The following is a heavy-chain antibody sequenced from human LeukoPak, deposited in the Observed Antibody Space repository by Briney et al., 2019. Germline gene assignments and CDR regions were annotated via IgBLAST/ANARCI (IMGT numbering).Heavy chain of an antibody. D-gene: IGHD3-9*01. CDR2: ISCDGSNK. CDR3: AKPYGLLRSSDRSRIDY. Sequence: GGSLRLSCAASGFTFSSYAMHWVRQAPGKGLEWVGIISCDGSNKYYADSVKGRFTISRDNAKNTLYLQMDSLRGEDTAVYYSAKPYGLLRSSDRSRIDYWGQGTLVTVSP. J-gene: IGHJ4*02. V-gene: IGHV3-30*18. CDR1: GFTFSSYA.